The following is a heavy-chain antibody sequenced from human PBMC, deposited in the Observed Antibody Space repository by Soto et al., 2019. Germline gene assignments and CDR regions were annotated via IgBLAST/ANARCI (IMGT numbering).Heavy chain of an antibody. Sequence: EGSLRLSCAAAGFTFSTYVLGGVRQAPGKGLEWVSAISGSAGSTYYADSVKGRFTISRDNSKNALYRQMNSLRAEDTAAYYSAKDFRSCSVKTRPRPGYFDYWCQGTLVTVSS. CDR2: ISGSAGST. CDR1: GFTFSTYV. D-gene: IGHD2-15*01. CDR3: AKDFRSCSVKTRPRPGYFDY. V-gene: IGHV3-23*01. J-gene: IGHJ4*02.